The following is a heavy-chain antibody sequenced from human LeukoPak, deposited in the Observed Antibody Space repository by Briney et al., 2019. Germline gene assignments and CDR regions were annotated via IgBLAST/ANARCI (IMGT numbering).Heavy chain of an antibody. Sequence: SETLSLTCTVSGYSISSGYYWGWIRQPPGKGLEWIGSIYHSGSTYYNPSLKSRVTISVDTSKNQFSLKLTSVTAADTVVYYCARSPHILTGENFDYWGQGTLLTVSS. CDR2: IYHSGST. J-gene: IGHJ4*02. V-gene: IGHV4-38-2*02. CDR3: ARSPHILTGENFDY. D-gene: IGHD3-9*01. CDR1: GYSISSGYY.